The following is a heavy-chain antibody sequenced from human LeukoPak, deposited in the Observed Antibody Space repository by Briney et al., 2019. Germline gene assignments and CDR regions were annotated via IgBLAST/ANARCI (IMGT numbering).Heavy chain of an antibody. CDR2: IYPGHSET. CDR3: VRSRGYSYGYSYYFDY. J-gene: IGHJ4*02. V-gene: IGHV5-51*01. D-gene: IGHD5-18*01. CDR1: GYSFTTNW. Sequence: GESLKISCKGSGYSFTTNWIGWVRQIPGKGLEWMGIIYPGHSETRFSPSFQGQVTISADKSISTAYLQWSSLKASDTAMYYCVRSRGYSYGYSYYFDYWGQGTLVTVSS.